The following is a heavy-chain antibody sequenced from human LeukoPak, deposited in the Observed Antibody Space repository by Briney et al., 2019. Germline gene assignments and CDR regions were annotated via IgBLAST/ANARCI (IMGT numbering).Heavy chain of an antibody. CDR3: VCATHY. V-gene: IGHV3-21*01. D-gene: IGHD5-12*01. Sequence: GGSLRLSCAASGFTFSSYTMNWVRQAPGKGLEWVSSISSSSTYINYADSVKGRFTISRDNAKNSLYLQMNSLRAEDTAVYYCVCATHYWGQGTLVTVSS. J-gene: IGHJ4*02. CDR1: GFTFSSYT. CDR2: ISSSSTYI.